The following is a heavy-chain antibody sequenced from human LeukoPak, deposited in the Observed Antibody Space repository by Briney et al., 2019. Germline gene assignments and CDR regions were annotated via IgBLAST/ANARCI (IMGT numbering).Heavy chain of an antibody. D-gene: IGHD6-13*01. Sequence: GGSLRLSCTASGFTFRNFFMTWIRQAPGKGLEWISYIGSSGNTIYYADSVKGRFTISRDNAKNSLYLQMNSLRAEDTAVYYCARVGIAAGLYYFDYWGQGTLVTVSS. J-gene: IGHJ4*02. V-gene: IGHV3-11*01. CDR1: GFTFRNFF. CDR2: IGSSGNTI. CDR3: ARVGIAAGLYYFDY.